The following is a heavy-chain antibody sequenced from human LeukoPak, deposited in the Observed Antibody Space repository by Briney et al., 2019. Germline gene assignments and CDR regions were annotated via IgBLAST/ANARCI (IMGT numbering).Heavy chain of an antibody. V-gene: IGHV4-34*01. Sequence: PSETLSLTCAVCGGSFSGYYWSWIRQPPGKGLEWIGEINHSGSTNYNPSLKSRVTISVDTSKNQFSLKLSSVTAADTAVYYCASNARYYYGSGSRYYYYGMDVWGKGTTVTVSS. CDR1: GGSFSGYY. CDR3: ASNARYYYGSGSRYYYYGMDV. CDR2: INHSGST. D-gene: IGHD3-10*01. J-gene: IGHJ6*04.